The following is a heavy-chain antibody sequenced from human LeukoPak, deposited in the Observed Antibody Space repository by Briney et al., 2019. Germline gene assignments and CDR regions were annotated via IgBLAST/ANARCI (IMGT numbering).Heavy chain of an antibody. Sequence: PGRSLRLPCEASGFSLGDYAMHWVRQIPGKGLEWVSGITWDSGTIDYAGSVRGRFTISRDNAKNSLYLQMNTLRPEDTAIYYCAKGKSIASLWYMDVWGKGTTVIVSS. J-gene: IGHJ6*03. CDR3: AKGKSIASLWYMDV. CDR1: GFSLGDYA. V-gene: IGHV3-9*01. CDR2: ITWDSGTI. D-gene: IGHD2-2*01.